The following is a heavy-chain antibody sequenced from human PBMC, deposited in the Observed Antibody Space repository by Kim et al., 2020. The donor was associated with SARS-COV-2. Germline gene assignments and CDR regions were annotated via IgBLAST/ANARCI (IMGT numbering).Heavy chain of an antibody. Sequence: GGSLRLSCAASGFTFSSYWMSWVRQAPGKGLEWVANIKQDGSEKYYVDSVKGRFTISRDNAKNSLYLQMNSLGAEDTAVYYCAREPPKYSYGYGYWGQGTLVTVSS. CDR3: AREPPKYSYGYGY. D-gene: IGHD5-18*01. V-gene: IGHV3-7*01. CDR1: GFTFSSYW. J-gene: IGHJ4*02. CDR2: IKQDGSEK.